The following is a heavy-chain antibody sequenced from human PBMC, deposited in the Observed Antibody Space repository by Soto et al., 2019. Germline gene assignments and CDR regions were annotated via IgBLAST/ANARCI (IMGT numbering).Heavy chain of an antibody. CDR1: GFTFNNYG. V-gene: IGHV3-33*01. CDR3: ARGEGSSRITTFGMVTINRDYYGMDV. CDR2: IWYDGSNK. J-gene: IGHJ6*02. Sequence: QVQLVESGGGVVQPGRSLRLSCAASGFTFNNYGMHWVRQVPGKGLEWVAAIWYDGSNKDYADSVKGRFTISRDNSKNTLNLQMNGLRAEDTAVYFCARGEGSSRITTFGMVTINRDYYGMDVWGQGTTVTVSS. D-gene: IGHD3-3*01.